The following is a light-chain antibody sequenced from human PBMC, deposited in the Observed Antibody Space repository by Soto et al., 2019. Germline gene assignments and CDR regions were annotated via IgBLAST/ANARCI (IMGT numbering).Light chain of an antibody. J-gene: IGKJ1*01. CDR3: QKYNSARWT. CDR1: QGISNY. V-gene: IGKV1-27*01. CDR2: AAS. Sequence: DIQMTQSPSSLSASVGDRVTITCRASQGISNYLAWYQQKPGKVPKLLIYAASTLQSGVPSRFSGSGSGTDFTLTITSLQPEDVATYYCQKYNSARWTFGQGNKVEIK.